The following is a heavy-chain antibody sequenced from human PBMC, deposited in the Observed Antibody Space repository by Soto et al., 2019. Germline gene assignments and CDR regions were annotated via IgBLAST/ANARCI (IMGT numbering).Heavy chain of an antibody. CDR3: ANEAADY. CDR2: ISYDGSNK. V-gene: IGHV3-30*18. Sequence: QVQLVESGGGVVQPGRSLRLSCAASGFTFSSYGMHWVRQAPGKGLEWVAVISYDGSNKYYADSVKGRFTISRDNSKNPQYLQMNSLRAEETGVYYCANEAADYWGQGTLVTVSS. CDR1: GFTFSSYG. J-gene: IGHJ4*02.